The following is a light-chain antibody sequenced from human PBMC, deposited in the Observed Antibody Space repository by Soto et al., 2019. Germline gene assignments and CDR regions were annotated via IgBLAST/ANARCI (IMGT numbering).Light chain of an antibody. CDR2: DAS. Sequence: EIVLTQSPATLSLSPGERATLSCRASQSVSSFLAWYQQKPGQAPRLLIYDASNRAPGIPARFSVSGSVTDCPLTISSLVPEDSAVYYCRHSSGWRTFGQGTKLEIK. J-gene: IGKJ2*01. V-gene: IGKV3-11*01. CDR3: RHSSGWRT. CDR1: QSVSSF.